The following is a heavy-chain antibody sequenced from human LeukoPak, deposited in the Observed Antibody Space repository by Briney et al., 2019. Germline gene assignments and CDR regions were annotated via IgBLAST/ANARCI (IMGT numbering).Heavy chain of an antibody. D-gene: IGHD3-10*01. CDR3: ARVLWFGEVRYYYMDV. Sequence: PSETLSLTCTFSGGPISSTTYYWGWIRQPPGRGLEWIGRVYYSGTTYYNPPLKSRVTISVDTSKNQFSLKLSSVTAADTAVYYCARVLWFGEVRYYYMDVWGKGTTVTVSS. V-gene: IGHV4-39*07. CDR2: VYYSGTT. J-gene: IGHJ6*03. CDR1: GGPISSTTYY.